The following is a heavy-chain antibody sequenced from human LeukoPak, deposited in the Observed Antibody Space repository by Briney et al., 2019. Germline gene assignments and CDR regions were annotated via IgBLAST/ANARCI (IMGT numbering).Heavy chain of an antibody. D-gene: IGHD2-15*01. CDR3: ARHEGYYAFGDI. Sequence: GESLKISCKGSGYSFTTYWIGWVRQMPGKGLEWMGIIYPGDSDTRYSPSFQGQVSMSAEKSISTAYLQWSSPKASETAMYYCARHEGYYAFGDIWGQGKMVTVSS. V-gene: IGHV5-51*01. CDR2: IYPGDSDT. J-gene: IGHJ3*02. CDR1: GYSFTTYW.